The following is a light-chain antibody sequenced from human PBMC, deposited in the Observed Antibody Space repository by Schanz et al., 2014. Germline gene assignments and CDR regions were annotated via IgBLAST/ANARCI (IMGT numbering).Light chain of an antibody. V-gene: IGLV2-11*01. Sequence: QSVLTQPRSVSGSPGQSVTISCTGTSSDVGGYNYVSWYQLHPGKAPKLMIYDVSKRPSGVPDRFSGSKSGNTASLTISGLQAEDEADYYCSSYTSSAPLGVVFGGGTKLTVL. CDR3: SSYTSSAPLGVV. J-gene: IGLJ2*01. CDR2: DVS. CDR1: SSDVGGYNY.